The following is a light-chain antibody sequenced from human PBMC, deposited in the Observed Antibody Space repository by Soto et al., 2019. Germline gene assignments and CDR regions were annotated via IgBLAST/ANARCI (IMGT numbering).Light chain of an antibody. CDR2: DAS. J-gene: IGKJ1*01. Sequence: EIVLTQSPATLSLSPGERATLSCRASQSVSGFLAWFQQKPGQAPRLLIYDASKRATGIPARFSGSGFGTDYPLTISSLEPEDFAVYYCQQRSKWRTFGQGTKVDIK. CDR3: QQRSKWRT. CDR1: QSVSGF. V-gene: IGKV3-11*01.